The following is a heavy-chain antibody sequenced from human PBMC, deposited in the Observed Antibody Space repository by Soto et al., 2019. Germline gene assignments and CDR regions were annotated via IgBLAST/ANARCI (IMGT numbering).Heavy chain of an antibody. CDR3: ARTTAVPNTLRSRYFFDF. J-gene: IGHJ4*02. Sequence: SETLSLTCSVSGGSVNNKTYYWSWIRPPPGKRLEWIEYVYYSGTTNYNPALKSRVTISIDMSKDQFSLRLSSVTAADTALYYCARTTAVPNTLRSRYFFDFWGQGTLVT. CDR2: VYYSGTT. D-gene: IGHD3-9*01. V-gene: IGHV4-61*01. CDR1: GGSVNNKTYY.